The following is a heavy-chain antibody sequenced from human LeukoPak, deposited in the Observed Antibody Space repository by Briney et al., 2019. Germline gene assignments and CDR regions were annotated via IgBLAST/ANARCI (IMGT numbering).Heavy chain of an antibody. D-gene: IGHD6-13*01. CDR2: ISSSSSYI. J-gene: IGHJ4*02. V-gene: IGHV3-21*01. CDR1: GFTFSSYS. CDR3: ARDNQRLVGSYFDY. Sequence: GGSLRLSCAASGFTFSSYSMNWVRQAPGKGLEWVSSISSSSSYIYYADSVKGRFTISRDNAKNSLYLQMNSLRAEDTAVYYCARDNQRLVGSYFDYWGQGTLVTVSS.